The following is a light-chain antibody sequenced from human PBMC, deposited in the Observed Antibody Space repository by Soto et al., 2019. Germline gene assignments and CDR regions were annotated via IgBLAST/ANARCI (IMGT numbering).Light chain of an antibody. CDR1: RDIDNY. J-gene: IGKJ2*01. Sequence: IQMTQSPSSLSASVGDRVTITCQASRDIDNYLNWYQQKPGKAPNLLFYDASNLETGVPLRFSGSRSGTHFTLTISSLQHEDIGTYYCHQYDNRPFTFGQGTKLEIK. V-gene: IGKV1-33*01. CDR3: HQYDNRPFT. CDR2: DAS.